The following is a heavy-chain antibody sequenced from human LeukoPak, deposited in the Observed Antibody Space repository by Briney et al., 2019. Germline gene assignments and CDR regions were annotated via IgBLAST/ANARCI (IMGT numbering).Heavy chain of an antibody. CDR1: GFTFNSYW. J-gene: IGHJ4*02. CDR2: IKQDGNEK. V-gene: IGHV3-7*01. CDR3: ARGRGVEY. Sequence: GGSLRLSCAASGFTFNSYWMSWVRQAPGKGLEWVANIKQDGNEKYYVDPVKGRFTISRDNAKNSLYLQMNSLRAEDTAVYYCARGRGVEYWGQGTLVTVSS. D-gene: IGHD2-15*01.